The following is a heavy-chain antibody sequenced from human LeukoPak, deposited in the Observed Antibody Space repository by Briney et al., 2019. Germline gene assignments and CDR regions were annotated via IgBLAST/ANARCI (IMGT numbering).Heavy chain of an antibody. V-gene: IGHV3-33*01. CDR2: IWYDGSNK. Sequence: GGSLRLSCAASGFTFSSYGMHWVRQAPGKGLEWVAVIWYDGSNKYYADSVKGRFTISRDNSKNTLYLQMNSLRAEDTAVYYCAREKGYYGSGSYSDYWGQGTLVTVSS. CDR1: GFTFSSYG. D-gene: IGHD3-10*01. J-gene: IGHJ4*02. CDR3: AREKGYYGSGSYSDY.